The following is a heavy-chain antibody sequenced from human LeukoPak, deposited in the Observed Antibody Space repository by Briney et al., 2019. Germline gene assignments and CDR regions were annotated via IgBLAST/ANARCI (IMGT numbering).Heavy chain of an antibody. J-gene: IGHJ4*02. D-gene: IGHD6-13*01. Sequence: PSETLSLTCTVSGGSISSYYWSWIRQPPGKGLEWIGEINHSGSTNYNPSLKSRVTISVDTSKNQFSLKLSSVTAADTAVYYCATSSSWYGRYFDYWGQGTLVTVSS. CDR1: GGSISSYY. CDR3: ATSSSWYGRYFDY. V-gene: IGHV4-34*01. CDR2: INHSGST.